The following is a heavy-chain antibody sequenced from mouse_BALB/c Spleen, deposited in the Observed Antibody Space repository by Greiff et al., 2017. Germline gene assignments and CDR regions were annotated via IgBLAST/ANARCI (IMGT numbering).Heavy chain of an antibody. CDR2: ISYDGSN. D-gene: IGHD2-4*01. V-gene: IGHV3-6*02. J-gene: IGHJ3*01. Sequence: EVKLEESGPGLVKPSQSLSLTCSVTGYSITSGYYWNWIRQFPGNKLEWMGYISYDGSNNYNPSLKNRISITRDTSKNQFFLKLNSVTTEDTATYYCARGGDYPAWFAYWGQGTLVTVSA. CDR3: ARGGDYPAWFAY. CDR1: GYSITSGYY.